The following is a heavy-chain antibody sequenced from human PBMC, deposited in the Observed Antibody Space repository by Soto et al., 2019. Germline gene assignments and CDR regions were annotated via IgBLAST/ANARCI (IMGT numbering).Heavy chain of an antibody. Sequence: ASVKVSCKASGYTFTSYGISWVRQAPGQGLEWMGWISADDGKTNYAQKLQGRVTMTEDTSTDTAYMELSSLRSEDTAVYYCASVGLRGWYFDLWGRGTLVTVSS. CDR1: GYTFTSYG. J-gene: IGHJ2*01. CDR3: ASVGLRGWYFDL. D-gene: IGHD5-12*01. CDR2: ISADDGKT. V-gene: IGHV1-18*01.